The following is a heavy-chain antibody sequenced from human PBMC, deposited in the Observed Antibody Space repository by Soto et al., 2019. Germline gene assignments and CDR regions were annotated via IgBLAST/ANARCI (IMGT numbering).Heavy chain of an antibody. CDR1: GASIRSHY. CDR3: AKRETTSGIFYALDL. V-gene: IGHV4-59*11. CDR2: IYDSGTS. J-gene: IGHJ6*02. Sequence: PSETLSLTCTVSGASIRSHYWVWIRQPPGKGLEWIGHIYDSGTSNYNPSLRSRVTISVDMTKNHFSLKLTSMTAAATAMYYCAKRETTSGIFYALDLWGQGTTVTVSS. D-gene: IGHD4-17*01.